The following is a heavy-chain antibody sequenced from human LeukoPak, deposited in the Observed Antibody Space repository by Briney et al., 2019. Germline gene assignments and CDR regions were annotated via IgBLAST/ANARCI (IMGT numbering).Heavy chain of an antibody. CDR1: GYTFTGYY. CDR2: TNPNSGGT. J-gene: IGHJ4*02. CDR3: SSEGGGWELLMLRDY. Sequence: ASVKVSCKASGYTFTGYYMHWVRQAPAQGLEWMGWTNPNSGGTNYAQKFQGRVTITRDTSINTAFIQLSTPRSDDTAVYYFSSEGGGWELLMLRDYWGQGTLVTVSS. D-gene: IGHD1-26*01. V-gene: IGHV1-2*02.